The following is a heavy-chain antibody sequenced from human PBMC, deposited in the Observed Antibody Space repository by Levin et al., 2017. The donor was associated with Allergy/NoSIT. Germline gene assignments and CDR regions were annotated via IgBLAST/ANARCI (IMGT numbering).Heavy chain of an antibody. D-gene: IGHD3-16*01. CDR3: ARGGRWYFDL. Sequence: PGGSLRLSCTASGFTFSGYWVSWVCQAPGKGLEWVANIKNDGSEKYYVDSVKGRFTISRDNAKNSLYLQMSSLRVEDTAVYYCARGGRWYFDLWGRGTLVTVSS. CDR1: GFTFSGYW. CDR2: IKNDGSEK. J-gene: IGHJ2*01. V-gene: IGHV3-7*01.